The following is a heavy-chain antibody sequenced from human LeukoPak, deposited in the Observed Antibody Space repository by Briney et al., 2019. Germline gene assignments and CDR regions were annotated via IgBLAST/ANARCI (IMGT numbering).Heavy chain of an antibody. CDR1: GYTFTSSY. CDR3: AREILNNCSGGSCYLLV. V-gene: IGHV1-46*01. CDR2: ISPSGAST. Sequence: ASVKVSCKASGYTFTSSYLHWVRQAPGQGLEWMGMISPSGASTTYAQKFQGRVTMTRDTSISTAYMELSRLRSDDTAVYYCAREILNNCSGGSCYLLVWGQGTLVTVSS. J-gene: IGHJ4*02. D-gene: IGHD2-15*01.